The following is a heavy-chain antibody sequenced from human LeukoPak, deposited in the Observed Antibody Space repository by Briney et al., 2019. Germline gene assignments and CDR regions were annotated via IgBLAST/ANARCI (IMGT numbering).Heavy chain of an antibody. CDR3: VRVPPGTTIYAY. D-gene: IGHD1-14*01. Sequence: VGWMNPNNSDIGYAQKFQGRVTMTRNTSIGTAYMELSSLRSEDTAIYYCVRVPPGTTIYAYWGQGTLVTVSS. CDR2: MNPNNSDI. J-gene: IGHJ4*02. V-gene: IGHV1-8*01.